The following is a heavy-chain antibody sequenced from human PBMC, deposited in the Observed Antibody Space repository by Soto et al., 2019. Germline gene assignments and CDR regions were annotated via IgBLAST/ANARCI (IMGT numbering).Heavy chain of an antibody. Sequence: QAQLVQSGAEVKKPGASVRVACTASEDIFKNFGITWVRQAPGQGLEWLGWVSYYNGNTNYAQRLQGRVFMTTDTAKSTAYLELRSLTFNDTAVYYSARELTRFCSGGSCPFSMWAQGTQVIVSS. D-gene: IGHD2-15*01. CDR1: EDIFKNFG. CDR2: VSYYNGNT. CDR3: ARELTRFCSGGSCPFSM. V-gene: IGHV1-18*01. J-gene: IGHJ1*01.